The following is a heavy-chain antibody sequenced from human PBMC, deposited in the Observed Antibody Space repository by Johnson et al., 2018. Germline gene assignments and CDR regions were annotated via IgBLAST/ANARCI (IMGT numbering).Heavy chain of an antibody. Sequence: VQLVESGGGLIQPGGSLRLSCAASGFTFSSYDMHWVRQATGKGLEWVSAIGTAGDTYYPGSVKGRFTISRDKSKNTLYRQMNSLSAEETAIYYCAKKGATITYGMDVWGQGTTVTVSS. CDR1: GFTFSSYD. V-gene: IGHV3-13*01. D-gene: IGHD5-24*01. CDR3: AKKGATITYGMDV. J-gene: IGHJ6*02. CDR2: IGTAGDT.